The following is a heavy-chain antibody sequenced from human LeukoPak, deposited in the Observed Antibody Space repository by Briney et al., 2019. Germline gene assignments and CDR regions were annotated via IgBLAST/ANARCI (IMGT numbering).Heavy chain of an antibody. J-gene: IGHJ3*02. V-gene: IGHV4-30-2*01. CDR3: ATMGTTDAFDI. CDR2: IYHSGST. Sequence: SETLSLTCAVSGGSISSGGYSWSWIRQPPGKGLEWIGYIYHSGSTYYNPSLKSRVTISVDRSKNQFSLKLSSVTAADTAVYYCATMGTTDAFDIWGQGTMVTASS. CDR1: GGSISSGGYS. D-gene: IGHD2-2*01.